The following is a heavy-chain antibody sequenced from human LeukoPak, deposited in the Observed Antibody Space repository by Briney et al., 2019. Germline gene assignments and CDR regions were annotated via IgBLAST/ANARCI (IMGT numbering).Heavy chain of an antibody. Sequence: ASVKVSCKASGYTFTSYGISWVRQAPGQGLEWMGWINPNSGGTNYAQKFQGRVTMTRDTSISTAYMELSRLRSDDTAVYYCARDASITMIVVVNQDPSFDYWGQGTLVTVSS. J-gene: IGHJ4*02. CDR1: GYTFTSYG. D-gene: IGHD3-22*01. CDR3: ARDASITMIVVVNQDPSFDY. CDR2: INPNSGGT. V-gene: IGHV1-2*02.